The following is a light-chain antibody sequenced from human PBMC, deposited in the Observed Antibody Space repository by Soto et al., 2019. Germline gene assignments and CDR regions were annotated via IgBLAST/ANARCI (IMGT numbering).Light chain of an antibody. CDR2: DNN. Sequence: QSVLTQPPSVSAAPGQKVTISCSGRGSNIGNNYVSWYQQLPGTAPKLLIYDNNKRPSGIPDRFSGSKSGTSASLGITGLQTGDEADYYCATWESSVSAPRVVFGGGTKLTVL. V-gene: IGLV1-51*01. J-gene: IGLJ2*01. CDR3: ATWESSVSAPRVV. CDR1: GSNIGNNY.